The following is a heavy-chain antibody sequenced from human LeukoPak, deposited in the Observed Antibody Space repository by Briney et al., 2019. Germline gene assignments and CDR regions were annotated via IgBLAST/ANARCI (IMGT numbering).Heavy chain of an antibody. V-gene: IGHV4-61*02. J-gene: IGHJ3*02. D-gene: IGHD3-16*02. CDR1: GGSITSGSYY. Sequence: SETLSLTCTVSGGSITSGSYYWSWIRQPAGKGLECIGRVYISGSTNYNPSLAGRATISIDTSKNQFSLKLSSVTAADTAVYYCARGEMMTFGGVIVISTFDIWGQGTMVTVS. CDR2: VYISGST. CDR3: ARGEMMTFGGVIVISTFDI.